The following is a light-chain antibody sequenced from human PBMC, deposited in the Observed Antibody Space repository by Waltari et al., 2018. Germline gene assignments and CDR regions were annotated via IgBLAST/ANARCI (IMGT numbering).Light chain of an antibody. CDR2: GAS. J-gene: IGKJ1*01. CDR3: QHYKGLPLT. V-gene: IGKV3-20*01. Sequence: SCRTSESVSSDLAWYQQKPGQAPRLLIYGASTRATGIPDRFSGSGSRTDFSLTISRLEPGDFGVYHCQHYKGLPLTFGQGTTVEI. CDR1: ESVSSD.